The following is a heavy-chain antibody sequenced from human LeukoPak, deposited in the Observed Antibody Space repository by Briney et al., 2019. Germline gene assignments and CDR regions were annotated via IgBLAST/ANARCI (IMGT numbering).Heavy chain of an antibody. CDR2: MNPNSGNT. Sequence: ASVKVSYKASGYTFTSYDINWVRQATGQGLEWMGWMNPNSGNTGYAQKFQGRVTITRNTSISTAYMELSSLRSEDTAVYYCARVTHDLYYYYMDVWGKGTTVTVSS. CDR3: ARVTHDLYYYYMDV. D-gene: IGHD4-23*01. V-gene: IGHV1-8*03. J-gene: IGHJ6*03. CDR1: GYTFTSYD.